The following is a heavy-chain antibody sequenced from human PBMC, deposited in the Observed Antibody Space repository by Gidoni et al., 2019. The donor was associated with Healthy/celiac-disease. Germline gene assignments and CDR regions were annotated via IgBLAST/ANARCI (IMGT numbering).Heavy chain of an antibody. Sequence: QVQLQESGPGLVKPSETLSLTCTVSGGSISSYYWSWIRQPPGKGLEWIGYIYYSGSTNYNPSLKSRVNISVDTSKNQFSLKLSSVTAADTAVYYCARAVVVPAAISSWFDPWGQGTLVTVSS. CDR3: ARAVVVPAAISSWFDP. V-gene: IGHV4-59*01. J-gene: IGHJ5*02. CDR2: IYYSGST. D-gene: IGHD2-2*02. CDR1: GGSISSYY.